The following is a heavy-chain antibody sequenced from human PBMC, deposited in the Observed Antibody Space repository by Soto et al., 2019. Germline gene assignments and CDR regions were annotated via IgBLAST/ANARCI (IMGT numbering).Heavy chain of an antibody. J-gene: IGHJ4*02. Sequence: PSETLSLTCAVSGGSISSSNWWSWVRQPPGKGLEWIGFIHYSGSTNYNPSLKGRVTMSVDTSKNQFSLKLTSVTAVDTAVYYCARREIQGPIDYWGQGTLVTVSS. V-gene: IGHV4-28*01. CDR3: ARREIQGPIDY. D-gene: IGHD1-26*01. CDR2: IHYSGST. CDR1: GGSISSSNW.